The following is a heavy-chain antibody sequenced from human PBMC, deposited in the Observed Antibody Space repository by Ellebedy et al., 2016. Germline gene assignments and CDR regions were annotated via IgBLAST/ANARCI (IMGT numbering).Heavy chain of an antibody. CDR3: ARVGWGGGYCSSTSCSIDY. CDR2: ISSSSSTI. V-gene: IGHV3-48*01. J-gene: IGHJ4*02. D-gene: IGHD2-2*01. Sequence: GESLKISXAASGFTFSSYSMNWVRQAPGKGLEWVSYISSSSSTIYYADSVKGRFTISRDNAKNSLYLQMNSLRAEDTAVYYCARVGWGGGYCSSTSCSIDYWGQGTLVTVSS. CDR1: GFTFSSYS.